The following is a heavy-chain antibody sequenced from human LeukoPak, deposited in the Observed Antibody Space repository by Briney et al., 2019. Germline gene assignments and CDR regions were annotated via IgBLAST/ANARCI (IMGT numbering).Heavy chain of an antibody. D-gene: IGHD6-13*01. Sequence: PSETLSLTCTVSGGSISSYYWSWIRQPPGKGLEWIGYIYCSGSTNYNPSLKSRVTISVDTSKNQFSLKLSSVTAADTAVYYCARMEGHSSSPLDYWGQGTLVTVSS. CDR3: ARMEGHSSSPLDY. CDR2: IYCSGST. CDR1: GGSISSYY. V-gene: IGHV4-59*01. J-gene: IGHJ4*02.